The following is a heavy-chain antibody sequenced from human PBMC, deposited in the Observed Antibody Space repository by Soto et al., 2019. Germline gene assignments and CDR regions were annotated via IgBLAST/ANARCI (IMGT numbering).Heavy chain of an antibody. V-gene: IGHV3-23*01. J-gene: IGHJ4*02. CDR1: GFTFSTYA. D-gene: IGHD6-19*01. CDR3: AKERSSGWSFDY. Sequence: EVQLLESGGGLVQHGGSLRLSCAASGFTFSTYAMNWVRQAPGKGLEWVSGITCSGDSTYYADSVKGRFTVSRDNSKNTLYLQMNSLRGEDTAVFYCAKERSSGWSFDYWGQGTLVTVS. CDR2: ITCSGDST.